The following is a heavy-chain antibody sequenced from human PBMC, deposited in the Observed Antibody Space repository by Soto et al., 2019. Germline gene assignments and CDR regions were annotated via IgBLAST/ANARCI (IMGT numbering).Heavy chain of an antibody. V-gene: IGHV1-3*01. D-gene: IGHD2-15*01. CDR3: AREPLDVVVAAAKGFDP. Sequence: QVQLVQSGAEVKKPGASVKVSCKASGYTFTSYAMHWVRQAPGQRLEWMGWINAGNGNTKYSQKFQGRVTITRDTSASTAYMELSSLRSEDTAVYYCAREPLDVVVAAAKGFDPWGQGTLVTVSS. CDR1: GYTFTSYA. J-gene: IGHJ5*02. CDR2: INAGNGNT.